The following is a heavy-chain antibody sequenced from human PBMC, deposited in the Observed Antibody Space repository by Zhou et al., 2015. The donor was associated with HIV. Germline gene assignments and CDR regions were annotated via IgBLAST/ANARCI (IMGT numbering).Heavy chain of an antibody. D-gene: IGHD3-22*01. V-gene: IGHV1-69*19. CDR1: GGTFSNYA. J-gene: IGHJ3*02. CDR2: IIPIFGTG. Sequence: QVHLVQSGPEVKKPGSSVKVSCKASGGTFSNYAISWVRQAPGQGLEWMGGIIPIFGTGNHAPKFLGRVAITADESTSTAYMELSSLRSEDTAVYYCAREGAYYYDSSNYVGNAFDIWGQGTTVTVSS. CDR3: AREGAYYYDSSNYVGNAFDI.